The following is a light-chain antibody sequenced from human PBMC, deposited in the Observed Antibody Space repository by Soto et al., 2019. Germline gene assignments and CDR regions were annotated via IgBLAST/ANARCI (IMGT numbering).Light chain of an antibody. CDR2: DVT. J-gene: IGLJ3*02. CDR1: SSDVGRYNY. V-gene: IGLV2-11*01. Sequence: QSALTQPRSVSGSPGQSVTISCTGTSSDVGRYNYVSWYQQHPGKAPKLMIYDVTKRPSGVPDRFSGSKSGNTASLTISGLQAEDEADYYCCSYEGSYTWVFGGGTKLTVL. CDR3: CSYEGSYTWV.